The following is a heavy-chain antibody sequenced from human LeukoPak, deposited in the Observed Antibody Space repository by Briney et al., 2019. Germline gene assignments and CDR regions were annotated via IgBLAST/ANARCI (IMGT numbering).Heavy chain of an antibody. J-gene: IGHJ4*02. CDR1: GFTFSTYW. CDR2: INPDGSRT. CDR3: ARGPYSSNWYVDY. Sequence: GGSLRLSCAASGFTFSTYWVHWVRQAPGKGLVWVSRINPDGSRTDYADSVKGQFTISRDNAKNTLYLQMNSLRAEDTAVYYCARGPYSSNWYVDYWGQGTLVTVAS. V-gene: IGHV3-74*01. D-gene: IGHD6-13*01.